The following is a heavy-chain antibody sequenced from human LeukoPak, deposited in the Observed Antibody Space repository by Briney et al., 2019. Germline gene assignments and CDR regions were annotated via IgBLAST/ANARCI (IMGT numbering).Heavy chain of an antibody. CDR2: ISRTGSYI. CDR1: GFTFSSYN. V-gene: IGHV3-21*01. D-gene: IGHD2-15*01. Sequence: PGGSLRLSCAASGFTFSSYNMNWVRQAPGRGLEWVSSISRTGSYIYYADPVKGRFTISRDNAQNSLYLQMNSLRVEDTAVYYCARVLETDCRGGSCYSGLDYWGQGTLVTVSS. CDR3: ARVLETDCRGGSCYSGLDY. J-gene: IGHJ4*02.